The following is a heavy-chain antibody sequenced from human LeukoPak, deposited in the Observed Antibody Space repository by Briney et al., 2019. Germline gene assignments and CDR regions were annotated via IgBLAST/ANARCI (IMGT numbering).Heavy chain of an antibody. J-gene: IGHJ4*02. D-gene: IGHD4-17*01. Sequence: SETLSLTCSVSGGSVIDYYWSWIPQSPGKGLEWIGYFYYSGSSRFNPSLKSRVAISVDTSNNQFSLKLTSVTAADTAVYYCARHSYGDVYYLDFWGQGALVTVSS. CDR3: ARHSYGDVYYLDF. CDR1: GGSVIDYY. V-gene: IGHV4-59*08. CDR2: FYYSGSS.